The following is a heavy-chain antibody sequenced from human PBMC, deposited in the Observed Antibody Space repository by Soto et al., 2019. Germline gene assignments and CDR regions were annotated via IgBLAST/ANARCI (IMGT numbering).Heavy chain of an antibody. J-gene: IGHJ6*02. Sequence: ASVKVSCKASGYTFTSYDINWVRQATGQGLEWMGWMNPNSGNTGYAQKFQGRVTMTRNTSISTAYMELSSLRSEDTAVYYCAADHSCLLSAGGDCYGMDFWGQGTTDTGSS. CDR1: GYTFTSYD. CDR3: AADHSCLLSAGGDCYGMDF. CDR2: MNPNSGNT. D-gene: IGHD2-21*01. V-gene: IGHV1-8*01.